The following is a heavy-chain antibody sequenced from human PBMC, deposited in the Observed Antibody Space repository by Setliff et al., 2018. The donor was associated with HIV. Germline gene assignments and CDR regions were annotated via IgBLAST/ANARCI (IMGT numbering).Heavy chain of an antibody. D-gene: IGHD1-26*01. V-gene: IGHV1-18*01. CDR2: ISAYNGNT. Sequence: ASVKVSCKASGYTFPSYGISWVRQAPGQGLEWMGWISAYNGNTNYAQKLQGRVTMTTDTSTSTAYMELRSLRSDDTAVYYCARAPLAIVGATTIDYWGQGTLVTVS. CDR1: GYTFPSYG. CDR3: ARAPLAIVGATTIDY. J-gene: IGHJ4*02.